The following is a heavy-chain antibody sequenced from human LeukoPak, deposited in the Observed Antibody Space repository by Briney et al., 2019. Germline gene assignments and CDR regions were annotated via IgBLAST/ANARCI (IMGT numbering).Heavy chain of an antibody. Sequence: PGGSLRLSCAASGFTFSSYAMGWVRQAPGKGLEWVSAISGSGGSTYYADSVKGRFTISRDNSKNTLYLQMNSLRAEDTAVYYCAKAENYDFWSGYAIYYYYMDVWGKGTTVTVSS. D-gene: IGHD3-3*01. CDR2: ISGSGGST. J-gene: IGHJ6*03. CDR3: AKAENYDFWSGYAIYYYYMDV. V-gene: IGHV3-23*01. CDR1: GFTFSSYA.